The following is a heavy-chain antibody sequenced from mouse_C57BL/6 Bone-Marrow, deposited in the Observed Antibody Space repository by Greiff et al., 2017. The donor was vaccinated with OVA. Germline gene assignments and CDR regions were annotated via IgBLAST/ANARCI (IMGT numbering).Heavy chain of an antibody. CDR3: ARGEIFYDYPLAY. V-gene: IGHV1-19*01. J-gene: IGHJ3*01. Sequence: EVQLQQSGPVLVKPGASVKMSCKASGYTFTDYYMNWVKQSHGKSLEWIGNINPSNGGTNYNEKFKSKATLTVDKSSSTAYMQLSSLTSEDSAVYYCARGEIFYDYPLAYWGQGTLVTVSA. CDR1: GYTFTDYY. D-gene: IGHD2-4*01. CDR2: INPSNGGT.